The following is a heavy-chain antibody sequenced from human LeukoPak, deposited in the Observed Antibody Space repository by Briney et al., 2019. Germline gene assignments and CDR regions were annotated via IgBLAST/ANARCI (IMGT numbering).Heavy chain of an antibody. Sequence: HPGGSLRLSCAASRFTFSRYWMSWVRQAPGKGLEWVANIKHDGLEKYSVDSVKGRFTISRDNAKNSLYLQMNSLRAEDTAVYYWGRDDSRVSHYFDFWGRGTLVTVSS. J-gene: IGHJ2*01. CDR1: RFTFSRYW. V-gene: IGHV3-7*01. D-gene: IGHD4-11*01. CDR3: GRDDSRVSHYFDF. CDR2: IKHDGLEK.